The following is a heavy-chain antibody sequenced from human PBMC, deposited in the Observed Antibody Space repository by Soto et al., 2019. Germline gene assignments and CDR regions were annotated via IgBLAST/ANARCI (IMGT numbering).Heavy chain of an antibody. V-gene: IGHV3-48*03. J-gene: IGHJ4*02. D-gene: IGHD2-8*01. CDR3: VRERFFYAMTGQED. Sequence: PEGTLRLSCAASGFPFSTDEMNWDRQATGKGLEWIAHVTTSGRDMNYGDSGKGRCTTSRDNSKSSVFLQMNSLRVEDTAIYYCVRERFFYAMTGQEDWGQGPQVTVSS. CDR1: GFPFSTDE. CDR2: VTTSGRDM.